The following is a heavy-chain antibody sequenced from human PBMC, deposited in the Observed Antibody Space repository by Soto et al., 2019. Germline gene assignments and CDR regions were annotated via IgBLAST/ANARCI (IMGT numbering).Heavy chain of an antibody. CDR2: ISYDGSNK. CDR1: GFTFSSYG. V-gene: IGHV3-30*18. J-gene: IGHJ4*02. Sequence: GGSLRLSCAASGFTFSSYGMHWVRQAPGKGLEWVSVISYDGSNKYYADSVKGRFTLSRDNSKNTLYLQMNSLRAEDTAVYYCAKASSVEYALKPPLDSWGPGTLVTVSS. CDR3: AKASSVEYALKPPLDS. D-gene: IGHD6-6*01.